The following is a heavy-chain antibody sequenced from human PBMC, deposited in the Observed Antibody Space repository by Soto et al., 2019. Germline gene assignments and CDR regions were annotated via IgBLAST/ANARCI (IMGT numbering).Heavy chain of an antibody. Sequence: PSETLSLTCTVSGGSVSSNSYSWGWVRQSPGKGLEWIGTIYSNDNTHYNPSLLSRVTISVDTSKNQFSLYCARHNGPLYVGYYYDMDVWGQGTTVTVSS. CDR3: DMDV. V-gene: IGHV4-39*01. CDR1: GGSVSSNSYS. CDR2: IYSNDNT. D-gene: IGHD3-16*01. J-gene: IGHJ6*02.